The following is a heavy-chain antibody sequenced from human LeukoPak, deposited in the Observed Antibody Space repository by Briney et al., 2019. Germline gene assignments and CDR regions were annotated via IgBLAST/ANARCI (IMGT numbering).Heavy chain of an antibody. D-gene: IGHD6-13*01. CDR3: ARSYSSSSGDYYYYMDV. Sequence: SVKVSCKASGGTFSSYAISWVRQAPGQGLEWMGGIIPIFGTTNYAQKFQGRVTITADKSTSTAYMELSSLRSEDTAVYYCARSYSSSSGDYYYYMDVWGKGTTVTVSS. J-gene: IGHJ6*03. CDR2: IIPIFGTT. CDR1: GGTFSSYA. V-gene: IGHV1-69*06.